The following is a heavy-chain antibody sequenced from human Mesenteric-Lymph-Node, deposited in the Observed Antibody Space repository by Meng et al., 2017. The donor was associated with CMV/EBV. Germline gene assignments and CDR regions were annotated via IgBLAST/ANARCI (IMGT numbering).Heavy chain of an antibody. CDR2: INPNSGGT. CDR1: GYTFTGYY. Sequence: ASVKVSCKASGYTFTGYYMHWVRQAPGQGLEWMGWINPNSGGTNYAQKFQGRVTMTRDASTSTVYMELSSLRSEDTAVYYCARPYCSSSSCYMREMGAFEIWGQGTMVTVSS. D-gene: IGHD2-2*02. CDR3: ARPYCSSSSCYMREMGAFEI. V-gene: IGHV1-2*02. J-gene: IGHJ3*02.